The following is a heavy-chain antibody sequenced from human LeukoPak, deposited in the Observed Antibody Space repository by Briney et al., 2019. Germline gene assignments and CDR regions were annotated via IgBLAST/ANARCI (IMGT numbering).Heavy chain of an antibody. D-gene: IGHD3-10*01. CDR1: GFTFDDYT. J-gene: IGHJ4*02. CDR2: ISWDGGST. Sequence: GGSLRLSCAASGFTFDDYTMHWVRQAPGKGLEWVSLISWDGGSTYYADSVKGRFTISRDNSKNSLYLQMNSLRTEDTALSYCAKDRGSGSYHMGGFDYWGQGTLVTVSS. V-gene: IGHV3-43*01. CDR3: AKDRGSGSYHMGGFDY.